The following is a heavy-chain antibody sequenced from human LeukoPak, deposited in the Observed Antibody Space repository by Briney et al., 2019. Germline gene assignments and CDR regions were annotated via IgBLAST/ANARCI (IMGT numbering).Heavy chain of an antibody. D-gene: IGHD3-16*02. J-gene: IGHJ4*02. CDR3: ARDGDYDYVWGSYRQFDY. V-gene: IGHV3-21*01. Sequence: AGGSLRLSCTASGFTFSSYNMNWVRQAPGKGLEWVSSISSSRSYIYYADSVKGRFTIYRDNDKNSLYLQMNSLRAEDTAVYYCARDGDYDYVWGSYRQFDYWGQGTLVTVSS. CDR2: ISSSRSYI. CDR1: GFTFSSYN.